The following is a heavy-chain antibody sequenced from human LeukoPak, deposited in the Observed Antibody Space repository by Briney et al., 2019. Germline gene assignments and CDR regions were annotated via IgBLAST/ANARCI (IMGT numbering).Heavy chain of an antibody. CDR1: GFTFSTYW. V-gene: IGHV3-7*05. J-gene: IGHJ4*02. Sequence: GGSLRLSCAASGFTFSTYWVNWVRQAPGKGLEWVANINEDGSEIYYVDSVKGRFTISRDNAKNSLYLQMNSLRAEDTAVYFCATSTYYFDYWGQGTLVTVSS. CDR3: ATSTYYFDY. CDR2: INEDGSEI.